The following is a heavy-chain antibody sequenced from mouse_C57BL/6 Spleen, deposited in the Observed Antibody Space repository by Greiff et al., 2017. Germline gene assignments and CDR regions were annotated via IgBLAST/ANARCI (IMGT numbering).Heavy chain of an antibody. D-gene: IGHD2-5*01. CDR3: AKPHYSNYGYFDV. CDR1: GYSFTGYY. J-gene: IGHJ1*03. V-gene: IGHV1-42*01. Sequence: EVQLQQSGPELVKPGASVKISCKASGYSFTGYYMNWVKQSPEKSLEWIGEINPSTGGTTYNQKFKAKATLTVDKSSSTAYMQLKSLTSEDSAVYYCAKPHYSNYGYFDVWGTGTTVTVSS. CDR2: INPSTGGT.